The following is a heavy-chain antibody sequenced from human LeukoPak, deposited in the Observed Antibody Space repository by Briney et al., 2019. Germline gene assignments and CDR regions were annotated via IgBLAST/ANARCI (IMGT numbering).Heavy chain of an antibody. CDR2: IIPIFGTA. Sequence: SVKVSCKASGGTFSSYGISWVRQAPGQGLEWMGRIIPIFGTANYAQKFQGRVTITTDESTSTAYMELSSLRSEDTAVYYSAREDYYGSGRDFAGYYFDYWGQGTLVTVSS. CDR1: GGTFSSYG. CDR3: AREDYYGSGRDFAGYYFDY. D-gene: IGHD3-10*01. V-gene: IGHV1-69*05. J-gene: IGHJ4*02.